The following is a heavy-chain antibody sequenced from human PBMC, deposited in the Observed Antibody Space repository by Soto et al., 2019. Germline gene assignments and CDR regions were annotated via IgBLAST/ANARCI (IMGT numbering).Heavy chain of an antibody. CDR1: GFTFSRYM. V-gene: IGHV3-48*01. Sequence: GGSLRLSCAASGFTFSRYMMNWVRQAPGKGLEWVASISRSSSTIYYADSVKGRFTISRDNAKNSLSLQMNSLRGDDTAVYYCATTGIAASGTMSGMDVWGQGTTVTVYS. CDR3: ATTGIAASGTMSGMDV. CDR2: ISRSSSTI. D-gene: IGHD6-13*01. J-gene: IGHJ6*02.